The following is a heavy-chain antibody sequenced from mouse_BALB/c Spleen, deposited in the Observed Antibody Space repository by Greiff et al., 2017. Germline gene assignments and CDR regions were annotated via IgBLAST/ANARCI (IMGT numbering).Heavy chain of an antibody. CDR3: SYDGPWCAY. Sequence: VQLQQSGAELVRSGASVKLSCTASDFNIKDYYMHWVKQRPEQGLEWIGWIDPENGDTEYAPKFQGKATMTADTSSNTAYLQLSSLTSEDTAVYYCSYDGPWCAYWGQGTLVTVSA. CDR1: DFNIKDYY. CDR2: IDPENGDT. V-gene: IGHV14-4*02. J-gene: IGHJ3*01. D-gene: IGHD1-2*01.